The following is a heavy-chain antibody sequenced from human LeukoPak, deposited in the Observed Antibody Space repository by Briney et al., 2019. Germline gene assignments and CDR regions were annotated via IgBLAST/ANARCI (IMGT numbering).Heavy chain of an antibody. CDR2: MHGSGSP. D-gene: IGHD2-8*02. Sequence: SETLSLTCTVSGASVRSDHWNWIRQPPGKGLEWIAYMHGSGSPNYNPSLASRLTLSVDATEYLLSLKLTSVTAADTAVYFCARDLLVNAFDIWGQGTLVTVSS. CDR1: GASVRSDH. CDR3: ARDLLVNAFDI. J-gene: IGHJ3*02. V-gene: IGHV4-59*02.